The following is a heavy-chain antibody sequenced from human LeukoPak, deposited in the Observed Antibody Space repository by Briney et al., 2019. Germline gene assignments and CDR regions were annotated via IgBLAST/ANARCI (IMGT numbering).Heavy chain of an antibody. CDR3: ARPGYFGDQPLDY. J-gene: IGHJ4*02. D-gene: IGHD2-15*01. V-gene: IGHV3-7*01. CDR1: GLSFGIYW. Sequence: PVGSLRLSCAGTGLSFGIYWVSWVRQARGKGLEGGANINEDGSEKYYVDSVKGRFTISRDNGKKSLYLQMYSLRAEDTAVYYCARPGYFGDQPLDYWGQGTLVTVSS. CDR2: INEDGSEK.